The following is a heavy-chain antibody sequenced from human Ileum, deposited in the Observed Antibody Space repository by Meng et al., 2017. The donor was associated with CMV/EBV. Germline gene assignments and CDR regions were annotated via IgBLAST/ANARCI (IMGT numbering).Heavy chain of an antibody. J-gene: IGHJ4*02. CDR1: GFTFSDYG. Sequence: GGSLRLSCAASGFTFSDYGMHWVRQAPGKGLEWVTFIHYDGSSIDYADSVKGRFTISRDNSKNTLYLQMNSLRPEDTAVYFCARDFKWHIDYWGQGMLVTCSS. CDR3: ARDFKWHIDY. CDR2: IHYDGSSI. V-gene: IGHV3-30*02. D-gene: IGHD2-21*01.